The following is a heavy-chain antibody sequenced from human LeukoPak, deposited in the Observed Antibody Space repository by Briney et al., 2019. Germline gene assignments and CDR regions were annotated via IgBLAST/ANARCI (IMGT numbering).Heavy chain of an antibody. Sequence: ASVKVSCKASGYTFTSYAMYWVRQAPGQRLEWMGWINAGNGNTKYPQKFQGRVTITRDTSASTAYMELSSLRSEDTAVYYCARGVDPRFLEWLIQLDYWGQGTLVTVSS. CDR1: GYTFTSYA. J-gene: IGHJ4*02. CDR3: ARGVDPRFLEWLIQLDY. D-gene: IGHD3-3*01. V-gene: IGHV1-3*01. CDR2: INAGNGNT.